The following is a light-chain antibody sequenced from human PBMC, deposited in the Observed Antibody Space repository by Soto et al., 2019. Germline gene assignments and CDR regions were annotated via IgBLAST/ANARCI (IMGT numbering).Light chain of an antibody. CDR1: SSDVGSYNL. V-gene: IGLV2-23*01. J-gene: IGLJ1*01. Sequence: QSALTQPASVSGSPGQSITISCTGTSSDVGSYNLVSWYQQHPGKAPKLMIYEGSKRPSGISNRFSGSKSGNTASLTISGLQAEDEADYSCCSHAGSYVFGTGTKLTVL. CDR2: EGS. CDR3: CSHAGSYV.